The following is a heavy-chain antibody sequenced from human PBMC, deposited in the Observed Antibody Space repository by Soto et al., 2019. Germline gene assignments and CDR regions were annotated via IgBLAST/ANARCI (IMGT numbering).Heavy chain of an antibody. CDR2: INHSGST. D-gene: IGHD2-15*01. CDR1: GGSFSGYY. CDR3: ARGRVGVVAATRAAYFQH. J-gene: IGHJ1*01. Sequence: QVQLQQWGAGLLKPSETLSLTCAVYGGSFSGYYWSWIRQPPGKGVEWMGEINHSGSTNYNPSLKSRVTISVDTSKNQFSLKLSSVTAADTAVYYCARGRVGVVAATRAAYFQHWGQGTLVTVSS. V-gene: IGHV4-34*01.